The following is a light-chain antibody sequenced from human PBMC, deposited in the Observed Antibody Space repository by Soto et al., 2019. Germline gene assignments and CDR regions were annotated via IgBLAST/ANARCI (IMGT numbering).Light chain of an antibody. CDR3: SSYTSSSTRVV. Sequence: QSALTQPASVSGSPGQSITISCTGTSSDVGGYNYVSWYQQHPGKAPKLMIYDVSNRPSGVSNRFSGSKSGNTASLTISGLQVEDEAYYYCSSYTSSSTRVVFGGGTKLTVL. J-gene: IGLJ3*02. CDR1: SSDVGGYNY. CDR2: DVS. V-gene: IGLV2-14*03.